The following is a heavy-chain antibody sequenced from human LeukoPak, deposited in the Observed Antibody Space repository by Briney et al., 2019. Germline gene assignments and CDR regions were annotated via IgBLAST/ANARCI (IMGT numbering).Heavy chain of an antibody. CDR1: GFTFSSYS. CDR3: ARGAALSAFDI. V-gene: IGHV3-30*02. CDR2: IRYDGGNQ. Sequence: PGGSLRLSCAASGFTFSSYSMNWVRQTPGKGLECVAFIRYDGGNQYYADSVKGRFTISRDNAKNSLYLQMNSLRAEDTAVYYCARGAALSAFDIWGQGTMVTVSS. J-gene: IGHJ3*02.